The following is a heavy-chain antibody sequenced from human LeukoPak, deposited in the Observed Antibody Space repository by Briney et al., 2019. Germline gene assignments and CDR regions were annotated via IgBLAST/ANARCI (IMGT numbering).Heavy chain of an antibody. J-gene: IGHJ4*02. D-gene: IGHD3-9*01. Sequence: ASVKVSCKASGYTFTGYYMHWVRQAPGQGLEWMGWINPNSGGTNYAQKFQGRVTMTRDTSISTAYMELSRLRSDDTAVYYCARTDTLTDMYFDYWGQGTLVTVSS. CDR3: ARTDTLTDMYFDY. CDR1: GYTFTGYY. CDR2: INPNSGGT. V-gene: IGHV1-2*02.